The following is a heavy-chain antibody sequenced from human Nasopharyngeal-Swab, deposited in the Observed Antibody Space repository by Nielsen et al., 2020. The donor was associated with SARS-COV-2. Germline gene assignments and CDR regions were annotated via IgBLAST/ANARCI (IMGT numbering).Heavy chain of an antibody. CDR2: INPSGGST. CDR3: ARNIVVVPAAVLYYYYGRAV. Sequence: ASVKVSCKASGYTFTSYYMHWVRQAPGQGLEWMGIINPSGGSTSYAQKFQGRVTMTRDTSTSTVYMELSSLRSEDTAVYYCARNIVVVPAAVLYYYYGRAVWGKGTTV. J-gene: IGHJ6*04. V-gene: IGHV1-46*01. D-gene: IGHD2-2*01. CDR1: GYTFTSYY.